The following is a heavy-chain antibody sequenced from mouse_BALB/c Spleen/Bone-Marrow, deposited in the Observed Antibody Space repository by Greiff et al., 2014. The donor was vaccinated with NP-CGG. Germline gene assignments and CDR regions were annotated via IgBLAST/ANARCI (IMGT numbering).Heavy chain of an antibody. V-gene: IGHV1-7*01. Sequence: QVQLQQSGAGLAKPGASVKMSCKASGYTFTSYWMHWVKQRPGQGLEWIGYINPSTGYTEYNQKFKDKATLTADKSSSTAYMQLSSLTSEDSAVYYCASPYGNYDAMDYWGQGTSVTVSS. CDR1: GYTFTSYW. J-gene: IGHJ4*01. D-gene: IGHD2-1*01. CDR3: ASPYGNYDAMDY. CDR2: INPSTGYT.